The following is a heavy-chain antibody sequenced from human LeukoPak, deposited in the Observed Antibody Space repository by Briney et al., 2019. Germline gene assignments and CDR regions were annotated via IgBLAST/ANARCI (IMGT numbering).Heavy chain of an antibody. D-gene: IGHD6-6*01. Sequence: SETLSLTCSVSSGSISTYYWSWIRRPAGKGLEWIGHIDMSWSTNYNPSLKGRVTMSVDTSKNQFPLNLSSVTAADTAIYYCARQLMARVSSSPLRRRSYSYMDVWGKGTTVTVSS. CDR3: ARQLMARVSSSPLRRRSYSYMDV. J-gene: IGHJ6*03. CDR2: IDMSWST. V-gene: IGHV4-4*07. CDR1: SGSISTYY.